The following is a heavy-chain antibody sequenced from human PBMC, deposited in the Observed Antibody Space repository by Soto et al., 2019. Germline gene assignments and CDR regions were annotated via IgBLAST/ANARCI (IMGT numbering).Heavy chain of an antibody. J-gene: IGHJ5*02. Sequence: SETLSLTCAVSGGSISSSNWWSWVRQPPGKGLEWIGEIYHSGSTNYNPSLKGRVTISVDKSKNQFSLKLSSVTAADTAVYYCARGESRYQLPNWFDPWGQGTLVTVSS. CDR1: GGSISSSNW. CDR2: IYHSGST. D-gene: IGHD2-2*01. CDR3: ARGESRYQLPNWFDP. V-gene: IGHV4-4*02.